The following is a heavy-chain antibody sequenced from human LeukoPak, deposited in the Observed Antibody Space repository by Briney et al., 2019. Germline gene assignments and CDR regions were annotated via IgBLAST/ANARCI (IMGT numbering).Heavy chain of an antibody. V-gene: IGHV4-34*01. CDR3: ARGPLVSPWDY. J-gene: IGHJ4*02. CDR2: INHSGST. Sequence: SETLSLTCAVYGGSFSGHYWSWIRQPPGKGLEWIGEINHSGSTNYNPSLKSRVTISVDTSKNQFSLKLSSVTAADTAVYYCARGPLVSPWDYWGQGTLVTVSS. D-gene: IGHD6-6*01. CDR1: GGSFSGHY.